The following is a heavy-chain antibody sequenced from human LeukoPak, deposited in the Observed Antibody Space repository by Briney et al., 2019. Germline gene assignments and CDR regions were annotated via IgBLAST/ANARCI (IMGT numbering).Heavy chain of an antibody. J-gene: IGHJ5*02. Sequence: SETLSLTCAVYGGSFSGSYWSWIRQPPGKGLEWIGEINHSGSTNYNPSLKSRVTISVDTSKNQFSLKLSSVTAADTAVYYCARVALYVWGSYRPWGQGTLVTVSS. D-gene: IGHD3-16*02. CDR3: ARVALYVWGSYRP. CDR2: INHSGST. V-gene: IGHV4-34*01. CDR1: GGSFSGSY.